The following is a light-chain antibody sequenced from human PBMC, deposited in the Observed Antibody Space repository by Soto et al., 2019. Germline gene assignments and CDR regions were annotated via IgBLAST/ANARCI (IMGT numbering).Light chain of an antibody. CDR1: QSVSSY. CDR2: DAS. J-gene: IGKJ1*01. CDR3: QQRSNWPPT. V-gene: IGKV3-11*01. Sequence: IVLTHSPATLSFSPGERATLSFRASQSVSSYLAWYQQKPGQAPRLLIYDASNRATGIPARFSGSGSGTDFTLTISSLEPEDFAVYYCQQRSNWPPTFGQGTKVDIK.